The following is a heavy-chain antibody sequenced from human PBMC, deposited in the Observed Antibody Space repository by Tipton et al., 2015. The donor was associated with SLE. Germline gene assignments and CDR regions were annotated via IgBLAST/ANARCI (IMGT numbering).Heavy chain of an antibody. CDR3: ARGTLSNGIDY. J-gene: IGHJ4*02. CDR1: GDSVSSNSAA. Sequence: PGLVKPSQTLSLTCAISGDSVSSNSAAWNWIRQSPSSGLEWLGRTYYRSKWYTEYAGSVRSRITINPDTSKSQFSLHVNSVTPEDTAVYFCARGTLSNGIDYWGQGTLVTVSS. V-gene: IGHV6-1*01. D-gene: IGHD2-8*01. CDR2: TYYRSKWYT.